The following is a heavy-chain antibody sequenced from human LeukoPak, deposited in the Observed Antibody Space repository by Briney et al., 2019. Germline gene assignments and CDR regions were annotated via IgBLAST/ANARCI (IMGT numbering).Heavy chain of an antibody. CDR2: INAGNGNT. D-gene: IGHD4-17*01. V-gene: IGHV1-3*01. J-gene: IGHJ4*02. CDR3: ASDYGDYDGYFDY. Sequence: ASVKVSCKASGYTFTSYAMHWVRQAPGQRLEWMGWINAGNGNTKYSQKFQGRVTITRDTSASTACMELSSLRSEDTAVYYCASDYGDYDGYFDYWGQGTLVTVSS. CDR1: GYTFTSYA.